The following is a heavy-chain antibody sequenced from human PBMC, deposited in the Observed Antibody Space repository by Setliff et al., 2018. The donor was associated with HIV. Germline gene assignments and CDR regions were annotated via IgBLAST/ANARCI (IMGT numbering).Heavy chain of an antibody. Sequence: PSETLSLTCAVSGGSMSSYYWSWIRQTPGKGLEWIGYIYASGSTNDNPSLESRVTISVDTSTNQCSLRLSSVTAADTAVYYSARGSSWQYYYYYYMDVWGKGTAVTVSS. CDR3: ARGSSWQYYYYYYMDV. V-gene: IGHV4-59*12. CDR1: GGSMSSYY. D-gene: IGHD6-13*01. J-gene: IGHJ6*03. CDR2: IYASGST.